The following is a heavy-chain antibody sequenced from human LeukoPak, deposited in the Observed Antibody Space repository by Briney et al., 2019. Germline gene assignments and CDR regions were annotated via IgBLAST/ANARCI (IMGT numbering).Heavy chain of an antibody. Sequence: ASVKVSCKASGYTFTSYDINWVRQATGQGLEWMGWMDPNSGNTGYAQKFQGRVTMTRNTSISTAYMELSSLRSEDTAVYYCARAPYSSSWGNEIDYWGQGTLVTVSS. CDR1: GYTFTSYD. CDR2: MDPNSGNT. J-gene: IGHJ4*02. CDR3: ARAPYSSSWGNEIDY. D-gene: IGHD6-13*01. V-gene: IGHV1-8*01.